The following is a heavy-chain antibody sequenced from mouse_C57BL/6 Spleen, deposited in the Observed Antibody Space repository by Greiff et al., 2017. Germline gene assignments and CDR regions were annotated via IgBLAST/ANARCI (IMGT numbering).Heavy chain of an antibody. CDR2: INPGSGGT. V-gene: IGHV1-54*01. D-gene: IGHD1-1*01. CDR3: ARGDYYGSSEGFAY. J-gene: IGHJ3*01. CDR1: GYAFTNYL. Sequence: SGAELVRPGTSVKVSCKASGYAFTNYLIEWVKQRPGQGLEWIGVINPGSGGTNYNEKFKGKATLTADKSSSTAYMQRSSLTSEDSAVYFCARGDYYGSSEGFAYWGQGTLVTVSA.